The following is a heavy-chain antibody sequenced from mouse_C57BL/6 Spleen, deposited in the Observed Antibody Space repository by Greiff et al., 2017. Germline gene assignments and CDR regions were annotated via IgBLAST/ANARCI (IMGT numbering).Heavy chain of an antibody. CDR2: IYPGDGDT. CDR1: GYAFSSSW. Sequence: VQLQQSGPELEKPGASVKISCKASGYAFSSSWMNWVKQRPGKGLEWIGRIYPGDGDTNYNGKFKGKATLTADKSSSTAYMQLSSLTSEDSAVYFCARRLSYAMDYWGQGTSGTVSS. V-gene: IGHV1-82*01. D-gene: IGHD1-2*01. J-gene: IGHJ4*01. CDR3: ARRLSYAMDY.